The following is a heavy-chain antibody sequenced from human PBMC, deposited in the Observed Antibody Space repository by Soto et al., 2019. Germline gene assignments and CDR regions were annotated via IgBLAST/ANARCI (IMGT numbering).Heavy chain of an antibody. V-gene: IGHV3-23*01. D-gene: IGHD2-21*01. Sequence: GSLRLPCAASGFTFSTYAMTLVRQAPGRGLEWVSTILHDETPFYTDSVKGRSTISRDNVRGTLYLQMNGLRVEDAALYFCAKDLFPTSGQRFFFESWGQGSLVTVSS. CDR3: AKDLFPTSGQRFFFES. CDR2: ILHDETP. CDR1: GFTFSTYA. J-gene: IGHJ4*02.